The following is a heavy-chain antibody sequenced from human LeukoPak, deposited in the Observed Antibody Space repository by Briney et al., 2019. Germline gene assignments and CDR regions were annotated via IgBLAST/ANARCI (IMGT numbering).Heavy chain of an antibody. CDR3: ARGSRCSGGSCYAYYYYYMDV. Sequence: SETLSLTCTVSGGSVSSHYWSWIRQPPGKGLGWIGHIYYSGSTNYNPSLKSRVTISVDTSKNQFSLKLSSVTAADTAVYYCARGSRCSGGSCYAYYYYYMDVWGKGTTVTVSS. J-gene: IGHJ6*03. D-gene: IGHD2-15*01. V-gene: IGHV4-59*02. CDR1: GGSVSSHY. CDR2: IYYSGST.